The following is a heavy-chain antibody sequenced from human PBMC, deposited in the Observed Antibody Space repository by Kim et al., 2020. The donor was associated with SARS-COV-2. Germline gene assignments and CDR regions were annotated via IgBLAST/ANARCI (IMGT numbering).Heavy chain of an antibody. CDR1: GFSLSTSGVG. V-gene: IGHV2-5*02. J-gene: IGHJ4*02. D-gene: IGHD1-1*01. CDR3: AHRLGSWNGEYFDY. CDR2: IYWDDDK. Sequence: SGPTLVNPTQTLTLTCTFSGFSLSTSGVGVGWIRQPPGKALEWLALIYWDDDKRYSPSLKSRLTITKDTSKNPVVLTMTNMDPVDTATYYCAHRLGSWNGEYFDYWGQGTLVTVSS.